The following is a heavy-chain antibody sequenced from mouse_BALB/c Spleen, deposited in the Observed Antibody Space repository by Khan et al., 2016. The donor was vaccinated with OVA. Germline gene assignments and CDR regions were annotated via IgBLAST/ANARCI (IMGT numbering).Heavy chain of an antibody. CDR3: ARAYYRYDGYYAMDY. CDR1: GFSLSRYN. V-gene: IGHV2-6-4*01. D-gene: IGHD2-14*01. CDR2: IWGGGGT. J-gene: IGHJ4*01. Sequence: QVQLKESGPGLVAPSQSLSITCTVSGFSLSRYNIHWVRQPPGKGLEWLGMIWGGGGTDYNSTLKSRLSISKDTSKSQAFLKMNSLQTDDSAMYYCARAYYRYDGYYAMDYWGQGTSVTVSS.